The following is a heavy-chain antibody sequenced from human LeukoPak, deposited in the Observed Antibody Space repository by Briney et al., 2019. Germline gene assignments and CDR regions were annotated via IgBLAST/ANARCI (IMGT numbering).Heavy chain of an antibody. CDR1: GFTFGDYA. Sequence: GGSLRLSCTASGFTFGDYAMSWVRQAPGKGLGWVGFIRSKAYGGTTEYAASVKGRFTISRDDSKSIAYLQMNSLKTEDTAVYYCTTTGTTERDAFDIWGQGTMVTVSS. D-gene: IGHD1-1*01. CDR2: IRSKAYGGTT. V-gene: IGHV3-49*04. J-gene: IGHJ3*02. CDR3: TTTGTTERDAFDI.